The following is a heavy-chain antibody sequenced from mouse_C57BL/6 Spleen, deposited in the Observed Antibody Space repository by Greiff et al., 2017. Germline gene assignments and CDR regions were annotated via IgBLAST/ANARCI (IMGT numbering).Heavy chain of an antibody. J-gene: IGHJ4*01. CDR3: ARTGDYYGSSLYYYAMDY. D-gene: IGHD1-1*01. CDR1: GYTFTGYW. V-gene: IGHV1-9*01. Sequence: VKLVESGAELMKPGASVKLSCKATGYTFTGYWIEWVKQRPGHGLEWIGEILPGSGSTNYNEKFKGKATFTADTSSNTAYMQLSSLTTEDSAIYYCARTGDYYGSSLYYYAMDYWGQGTSVTVAS. CDR2: ILPGSGST.